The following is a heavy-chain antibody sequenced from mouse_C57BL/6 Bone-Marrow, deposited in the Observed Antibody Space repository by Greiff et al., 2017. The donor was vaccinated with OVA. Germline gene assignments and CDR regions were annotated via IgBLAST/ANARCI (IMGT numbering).Heavy chain of an antibody. J-gene: IGHJ1*03. V-gene: IGHV1-64*01. D-gene: IGHD2-4*01. CDR3: ARDDYDPYWYFDV. Sequence: QVHVKQPGAELVKPGASVKLSCKASGYTFTSYWMHWVKQRPGQGLEWIGMIHPNSGSTNYNEKFKSKATLTVDKSSSTAYMQLSSLTSEDSAVYYCARDDYDPYWYFDVWGTGTTVTVSS. CDR1: GYTFTSYW. CDR2: IHPNSGST.